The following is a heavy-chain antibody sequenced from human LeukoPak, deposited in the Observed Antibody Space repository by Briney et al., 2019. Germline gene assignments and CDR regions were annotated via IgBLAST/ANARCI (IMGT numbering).Heavy chain of an antibody. CDR3: ARQADGDSVSQYYYYMDV. V-gene: IGHV3-74*01. D-gene: IGHD4-17*01. J-gene: IGHJ6*03. Sequence: GGSLRLSCAASGFTFSSYWMHWVRQAPGKGLVWVSRMNSDGSSTSYADSVKGRFTISRDNAKNTLYLQMNSLRVDDTAVYYCARQADGDSVSQYYYYMDVWGKGTTVTISS. CDR2: MNSDGSST. CDR1: GFTFSSYW.